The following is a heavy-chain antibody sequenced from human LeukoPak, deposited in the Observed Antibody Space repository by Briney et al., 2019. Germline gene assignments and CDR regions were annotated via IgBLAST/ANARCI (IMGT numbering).Heavy chain of an antibody. D-gene: IGHD3-3*02. CDR2: MYYSGST. V-gene: IGHV4-59*01. Sequence: PSETLSLTCTVSSGSISSYYWSWIAQPPGKGLEWIGYMYYSGSTNYNPSLKSRVTISLATSKKQFSLKLSSVTAADTAVYYCARVSIVYGMDVWGQGTTVTVSS. J-gene: IGHJ6*02. CDR1: SGSISSYY. CDR3: ARVSIVYGMDV.